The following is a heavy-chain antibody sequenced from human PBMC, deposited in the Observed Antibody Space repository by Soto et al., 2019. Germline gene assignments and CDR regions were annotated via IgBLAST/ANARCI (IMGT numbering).Heavy chain of an antibody. D-gene: IGHD3-3*01. Sequence: GASVKVSCKASGYTFTSYYMHWVRQAPGQGLEWMGIINPSGGSTSYAQKFQGRVTMTRDTSTSTVYMELSSLRSEDTAVYYCARDDDDFWSGWWFEPWGQGTPVTVSS. CDR1: GYTFTSYY. CDR3: ARDDDDFWSGWWFEP. V-gene: IGHV1-46*01. J-gene: IGHJ5*02. CDR2: INPSGGST.